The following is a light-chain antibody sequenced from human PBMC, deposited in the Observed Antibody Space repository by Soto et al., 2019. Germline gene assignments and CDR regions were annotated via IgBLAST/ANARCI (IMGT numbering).Light chain of an antibody. CDR2: AAS. J-gene: IGKJ5*01. CDR3: QQSSSSPPIT. V-gene: IGKV1-39*01. CDR1: QNIDND. Sequence: DIQLTQSPSSPSASLGDRVTISRRARQNIDNDLHWYQQKSGKAPEALIYAASSLRDGVSSRFSGSGYGTEFTLTINNLQPEDVATYYCQQSSSSPPITFGQGTRLEIK.